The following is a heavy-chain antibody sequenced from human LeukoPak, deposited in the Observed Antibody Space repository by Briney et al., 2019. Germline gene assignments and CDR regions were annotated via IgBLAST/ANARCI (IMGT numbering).Heavy chain of an antibody. Sequence: GGSLRLSCAASGFTVSSNYMSWVRQAPGKGLEWVANIKQDGSEKYYVASVKGRFTISRDNAKKSLYLQMNSLRAEDTAVYYCARETMYYGDPDDYCGQGTLVTVSS. CDR1: GFTVSSNY. CDR3: ARETMYYGDPDDY. V-gene: IGHV3-7*01. J-gene: IGHJ4*02. D-gene: IGHD4-17*01. CDR2: IKQDGSEK.